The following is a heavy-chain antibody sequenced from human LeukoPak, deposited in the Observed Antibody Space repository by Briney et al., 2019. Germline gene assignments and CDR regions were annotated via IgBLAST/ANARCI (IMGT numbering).Heavy chain of an antibody. CDR3: ARGGYDFWYYYYYMDV. J-gene: IGHJ6*03. V-gene: IGHV4-34*01. CDR1: GGSFSGYY. CDR2: INHSGST. Sequence: SETLSLTCAVYGGSFSGYYGSWIRQPPGKGLEWIGEINHSGSTNYNPSLKSRVTISVDTSKNQFSLKLSSVTAADTAVYYCARGGYDFWYYYYYMDVWGKGTTVTVSS. D-gene: IGHD5-12*01.